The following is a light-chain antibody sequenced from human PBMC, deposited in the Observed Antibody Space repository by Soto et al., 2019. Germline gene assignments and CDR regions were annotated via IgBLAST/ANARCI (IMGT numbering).Light chain of an antibody. V-gene: IGKV3-15*01. J-gene: IGKJ2*01. CDR2: GAS. CDR1: QSVGSN. CDR3: QQYNNWPYT. Sequence: EIVMTQSPATLSVSPGERATLSCRASQSVGSNLAWYQQKPGQPPRLLIFGASTRATAIPARFSGGGSGTEFTLTINSMQSKDFAIYYCQQYNNWPYTFGQGTKVEIK.